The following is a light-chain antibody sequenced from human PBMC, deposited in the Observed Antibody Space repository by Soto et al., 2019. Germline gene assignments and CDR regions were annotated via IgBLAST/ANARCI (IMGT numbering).Light chain of an antibody. CDR3: QQRSNWPST. V-gene: IGKV3-11*01. J-gene: IGKJ1*01. CDR2: DAS. CDR1: QSVSSY. Sequence: EIVLTQSPATLSLSPGERANLSCRASQSVSSYLAWYQQKHGQAPRLLIYDASNRATGITARFSGSRSGACFTLTISTLVPEDFAVFYCQQRSNWPSTFGQGTKVKIK.